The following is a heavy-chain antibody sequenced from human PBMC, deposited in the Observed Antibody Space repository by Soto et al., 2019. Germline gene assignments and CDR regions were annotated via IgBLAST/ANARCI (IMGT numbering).Heavy chain of an antibody. D-gene: IGHD3-3*01. CDR2: ISWNSATT. Sequence: EVQLVESGGGMVQPGMSLRLSCVASGFTFDDNGMHWVRRGPGRGLEWVSGISWNSATTGYADSVKGRLTSSRDNAKNSLVLRRISLSSEDTALVYCAKVEGGFWSVDKHGSYAYYGMDVWGQGTTDMVSS. CDR3: AKVEGGFWSVDKHGSYAYYGMDV. J-gene: IGHJ6*02. V-gene: IGHV3-9*01. CDR1: GFTFDDNG.